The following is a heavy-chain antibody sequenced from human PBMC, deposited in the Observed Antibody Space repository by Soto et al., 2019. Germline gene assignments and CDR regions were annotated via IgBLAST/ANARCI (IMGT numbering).Heavy chain of an antibody. CDR2: ISYDGSNK. Sequence: GGSLRLSCAASGFTFSSYGMHWVRQAPGKGLEWVAVISYDGSNKYYADSVKGRFTISRDNSKNTLYLQMNSLRAEDTAVYYCAKGYSSSSYYYYGMDVWGQGTTVTVSS. J-gene: IGHJ6*02. V-gene: IGHV3-30*18. D-gene: IGHD6-6*01. CDR1: GFTFSSYG. CDR3: AKGYSSSSYYYYGMDV.